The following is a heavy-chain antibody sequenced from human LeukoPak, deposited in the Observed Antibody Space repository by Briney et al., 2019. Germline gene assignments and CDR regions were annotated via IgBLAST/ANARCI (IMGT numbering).Heavy chain of an antibody. Sequence: GGSLRLFCAASGVTLSPYGMHWVRQAPGKGLEWVAVISYEGGTQHYADSVKGRFIISRDNPRNTLYLQMNILRTEDTAVYYCAKEGTPHVSTWYDLWGQGTQVIVSS. V-gene: IGHV3-30*18. CDR3: AKEGTPHVSTWYDL. D-gene: IGHD3-10*01. J-gene: IGHJ5*02. CDR1: GVTLSPYG. CDR2: ISYEGGTQ.